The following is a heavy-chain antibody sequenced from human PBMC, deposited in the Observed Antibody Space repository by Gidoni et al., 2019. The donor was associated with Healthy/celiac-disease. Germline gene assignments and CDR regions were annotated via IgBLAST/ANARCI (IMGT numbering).Heavy chain of an antibody. CDR3: ARERGYCSGGSCYSGKYFDY. D-gene: IGHD2-15*01. CDR1: VGSFSGYY. Sequence: QVQLQQRGAGLLKPSETLSLTCAVYVGSFSGYYWSWIRQPPGKGLEWIGEINHSGSTNYNPSLKSRVTISVDTSKNQFSLKLSSVTAADTAVYYCARERGYCSGGSCYSGKYFDYWGQGTLVTVSS. V-gene: IGHV4-34*01. J-gene: IGHJ4*02. CDR2: INHSGST.